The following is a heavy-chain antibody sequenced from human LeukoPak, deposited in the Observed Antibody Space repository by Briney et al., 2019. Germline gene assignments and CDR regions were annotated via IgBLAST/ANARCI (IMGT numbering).Heavy chain of an antibody. Sequence: SETLSLTCAVYGGSLSGHYWSWIRQTPEKGLEWIGEVSDSGSTDYNPSFKSRVTITVDTSKNQISLNMHSVTAADTAVYYCARRRSYRPVDYWGQGTLVTVYS. D-gene: IGHD1-26*01. CDR2: VSDSGST. J-gene: IGHJ4*02. V-gene: IGHV4-34*01. CDR1: GGSLSGHY. CDR3: ARRRSYRPVDY.